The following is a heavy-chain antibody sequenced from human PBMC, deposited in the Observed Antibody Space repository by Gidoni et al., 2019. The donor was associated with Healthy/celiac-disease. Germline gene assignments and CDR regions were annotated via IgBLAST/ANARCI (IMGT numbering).Heavy chain of an antibody. J-gene: IGHJ4*02. CDR3: ARQLDDFWSGYLGHFDY. Sequence: QVQLQESGPGLVKPSETLSLTCTVSGCSISSYYWSWIRQPPGKGLEWIGYIYYSGSTNYNPSLKSRVTISVDTSKNQFSLKLSSVTAADTAVYYCARQLDDFWSGYLGHFDYWGQGTLVTVSS. CDR2: IYYSGST. V-gene: IGHV4-59*01. D-gene: IGHD3-3*01. CDR1: GCSISSYY.